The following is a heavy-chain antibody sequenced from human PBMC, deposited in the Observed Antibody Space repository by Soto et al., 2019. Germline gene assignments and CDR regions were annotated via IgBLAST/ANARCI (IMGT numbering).Heavy chain of an antibody. V-gene: IGHV4-4*02. CDR1: GSSISSSNW. CDR3: VEKGYSYGPGYFDY. CDR2: IYHSGST. D-gene: IGHD5-18*01. Sequence: QVQLQESGPGLVKPSGTLSLTCAVSGSSISSSNWWSWVRQPPGKGLEWIGEIYHSGSTNYNPSLKSRVTISVDKSKNQFSLKLSSVTAADTAVYYCVEKGYSYGPGYFDYWGQGTLVTVSS. J-gene: IGHJ4*02.